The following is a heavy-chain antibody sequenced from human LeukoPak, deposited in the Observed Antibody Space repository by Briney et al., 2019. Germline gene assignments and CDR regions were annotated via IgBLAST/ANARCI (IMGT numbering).Heavy chain of an antibody. CDR1: GFTLSSYE. V-gene: IGHV3-23*01. Sequence: GGSLRLSCTASGFTLSSYEMSWIRQAPGKGLEWVSSIDYSGGSTYYADSVKGRFTISRDNSKNTLYLQMDSLRAEDTAVYYCAKGYHYDGTSYYYHFDYWGQGILVTVSS. CDR2: IDYSGGST. J-gene: IGHJ4*02. D-gene: IGHD3-22*01. CDR3: AKGYHYDGTSYYYHFDY.